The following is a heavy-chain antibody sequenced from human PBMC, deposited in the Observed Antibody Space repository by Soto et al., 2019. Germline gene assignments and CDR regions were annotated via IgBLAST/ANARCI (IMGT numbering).Heavy chain of an antibody. Sequence: SVKVSCKASGNTFTGSYMHWVRQAPGQGLEWMGWINPNSGGTNYAQKVQGWVTMNRETAIRPPYMELRRPRSDDTAVYYCVGMIVVANHLTLESWSQGTLATVS. J-gene: IGHJ1*01. V-gene: IGHV1-2*04. CDR1: GNTFTGSY. CDR3: VGMIVVANHLTLES. CDR2: INPNSGGT. D-gene: IGHD3-22*01.